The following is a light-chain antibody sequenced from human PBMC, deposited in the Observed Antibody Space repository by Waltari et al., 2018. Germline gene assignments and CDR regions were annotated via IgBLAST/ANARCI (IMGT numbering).Light chain of an antibody. V-gene: IGLV1-44*01. CDR1: SSNIGNNI. CDR3: ATWDDSLNGPV. CDR2: TTN. Sequence: QSVLPQPPSASGTPGQSVTTPCSGNSSNIGNNILKWYQQPPGTAPKLLIYTTNQRPSGVPDRFSGSKSGTSASLAISGLQSEDEADYYCATWDDSLNGPVFGGGTKLTVL. J-gene: IGLJ2*01.